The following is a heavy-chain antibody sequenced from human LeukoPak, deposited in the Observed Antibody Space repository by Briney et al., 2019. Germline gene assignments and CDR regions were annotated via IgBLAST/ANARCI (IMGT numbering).Heavy chain of an antibody. Sequence: GGSLRLSCAASGFTFSSYAMSWVRQAPGKGPEWVSAISGSGGSTYYADSVKGRFTISRDNSENRLYLQMNSLKPDDTAVYYCAKVLPYSGSHHTLDYWGQGTLVTVSS. J-gene: IGHJ4*02. CDR3: AKVLPYSGSHHTLDY. CDR2: ISGSGGST. D-gene: IGHD1-26*01. V-gene: IGHV3-23*01. CDR1: GFTFSSYA.